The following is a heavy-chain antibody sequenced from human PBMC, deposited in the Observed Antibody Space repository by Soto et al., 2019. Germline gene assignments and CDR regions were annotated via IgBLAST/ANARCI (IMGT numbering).Heavy chain of an antibody. Sequence: GGSLRLSCAASGFTFSSYAMSWVRQAPGKGLEWVSAISGSGGSTYYADSVKGRFTISRDNSKNTLYLQMNSLRAEDTAVYYCAKDVNYDFWSGLYFDYWGQGTLVTVSS. D-gene: IGHD3-3*01. CDR2: ISGSGGST. CDR3: AKDVNYDFWSGLYFDY. J-gene: IGHJ4*02. CDR1: GFTFSSYA. V-gene: IGHV3-23*01.